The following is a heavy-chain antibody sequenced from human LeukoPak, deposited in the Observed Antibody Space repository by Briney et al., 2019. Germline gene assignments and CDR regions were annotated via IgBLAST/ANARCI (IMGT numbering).Heavy chain of an antibody. V-gene: IGHV4-59*08. CDR3: ARHRDYYDT. J-gene: IGHJ4*01. CDR1: GASINSNF. CDR2: IYYSGSD. Sequence: PSETLSLTCTVSGASINSNFWTWIRQPPGKGLEWIGYIYYSGSDNYNPSINSRVIISGDTSKNQISLNLTSVPAADPAVYFCARHRDYYDTWGHGTLVTVSS. D-gene: IGHD3-22*01.